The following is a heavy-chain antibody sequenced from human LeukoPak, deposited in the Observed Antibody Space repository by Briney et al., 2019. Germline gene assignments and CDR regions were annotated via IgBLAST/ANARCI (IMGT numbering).Heavy chain of an antibody. Sequence: PGGSLRLSCAASGFTFSNYAMSWDRQAPGKGLEWVSAIGGRGGSTYSADSVEGRFTISRDNSKNTLYLQMNSLRAEDTAVYYCTKDGTDYSSFDYWGHGTLVTVSS. CDR2: IGGRGGST. CDR1: GFTFSNYA. CDR3: TKDGTDYSSFDY. D-gene: IGHD4-11*01. V-gene: IGHV3-23*01. J-gene: IGHJ4*01.